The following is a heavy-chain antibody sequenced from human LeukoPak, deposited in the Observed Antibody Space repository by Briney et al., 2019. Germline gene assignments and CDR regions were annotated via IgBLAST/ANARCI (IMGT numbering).Heavy chain of an antibody. CDR3: ARGNSGSSYVEYYYGMDV. D-gene: IGHD1-26*01. V-gene: IGHV3-53*01. CDR1: GLTSSDYY. J-gene: IGHJ6*02. CDR2: IYSGGRT. Sequence: QSGESLRLSCAASGLTSSDYYTSWIRQAPGKLLEWFSVIYSGGRTYYANSVKGRFTISRDNSKNTLYLQMNSLGAEDTAVYYCARGNSGSSYVEYYYGMDVWGQGTTVTVSS.